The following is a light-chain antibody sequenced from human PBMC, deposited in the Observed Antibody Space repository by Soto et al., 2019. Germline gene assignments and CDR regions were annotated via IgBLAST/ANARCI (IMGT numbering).Light chain of an antibody. CDR3: QQYNNWPGT. Sequence: EIVMTQSPATLSVSPGERATLSCRASQSVSSNLAWYQQKPGQAPRLLIYGASTRATGIPARFSVSGSGTEFKLTISRLQSEDFAVYYCQQYNNWPGTFGQGTKVEIK. V-gene: IGKV3-15*01. J-gene: IGKJ1*01. CDR2: GAS. CDR1: QSVSSN.